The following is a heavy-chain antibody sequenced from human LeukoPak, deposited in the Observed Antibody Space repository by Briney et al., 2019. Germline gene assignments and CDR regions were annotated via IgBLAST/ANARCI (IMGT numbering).Heavy chain of an antibody. D-gene: IGHD5-12*01. V-gene: IGHV1-46*04. CDR1: GYTFTSYY. CDR3: ARDGGYDSAYYYGMDV. CDR2: INPNGGTA. Sequence: ASVKVSCKASGYTFTSYYMHWVRQAPGQGLEWMGIINPNGGTATYAQKLQGRVTMTTDTSTSTVYMELSSLRSEDTAVYYCARDGGYDSAYYYGMDVWGQGTTATVSS. J-gene: IGHJ6*02.